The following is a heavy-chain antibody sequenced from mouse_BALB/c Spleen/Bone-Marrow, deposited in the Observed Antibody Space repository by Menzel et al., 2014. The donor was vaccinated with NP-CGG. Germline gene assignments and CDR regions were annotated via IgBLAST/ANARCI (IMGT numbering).Heavy chain of an antibody. Sequence: EVQLVESGGGLVKPGGSLKLSCAASGFTLSSYAMSWVRQTPEKRLEWVATISSGGNYTYYPDSVKGRFTISRDNAKNPLYLQMSSLRSEDTAMYYCASTGYFFDYWGQGTTLTDSS. CDR1: GFTLSSYA. D-gene: IGHD4-1*01. CDR3: ASTGYFFDY. J-gene: IGHJ2*01. CDR2: ISSGGNYT. V-gene: IGHV5-9-3*01.